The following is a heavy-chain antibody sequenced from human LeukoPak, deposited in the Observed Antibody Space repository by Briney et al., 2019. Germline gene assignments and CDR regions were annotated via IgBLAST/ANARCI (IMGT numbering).Heavy chain of an antibody. Sequence: GASVKVSCKASGGTFTSYAISWVRQAPGQGLEWMGGIIPIFGTANYAQKFQGRVTITADESTSTAYMELSSLRSEDTAVYYCARAATDGDYFDYWGQGTLVTVSS. CDR1: GGTFTSYA. J-gene: IGHJ4*02. CDR2: IIPIFGTA. D-gene: IGHD5-12*01. V-gene: IGHV1-69*13. CDR3: ARAATDGDYFDY.